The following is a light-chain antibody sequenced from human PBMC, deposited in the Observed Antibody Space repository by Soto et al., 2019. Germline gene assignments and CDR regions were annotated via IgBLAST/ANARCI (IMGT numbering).Light chain of an antibody. CDR3: SSYTRGNTYV. V-gene: IGLV2-14*01. J-gene: IGLJ1*01. Sequence: QSALTQPASVSGSPGQSITISCTGTSSDIGGYNSVSWYQQHPRKAPKLMIYEVTNRPSGISNRFSGSKSGNTASLTISGLQAEDEADYYCSSYTRGNTYVFGTGTTLTVL. CDR1: SSDIGGYNS. CDR2: EVT.